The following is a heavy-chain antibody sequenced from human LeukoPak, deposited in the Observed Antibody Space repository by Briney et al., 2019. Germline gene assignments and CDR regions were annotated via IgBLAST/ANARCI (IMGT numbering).Heavy chain of an antibody. V-gene: IGHV4-31*03. CDR3: ARRLAARPDDDY. D-gene: IGHD6-6*01. CDR2: IHFSGNT. J-gene: IGHJ4*02. Sequence: SETLSLTCTVPGDSISSGGYYWSWIRQHPGKGLEWIGSIHFSGNTYYNPSLKSRVTISGDTSKNQFSLNLSSVTAADTAVYYCARRLAARPDDDYWGQGTLVTVSS. CDR1: GDSISSGGYY.